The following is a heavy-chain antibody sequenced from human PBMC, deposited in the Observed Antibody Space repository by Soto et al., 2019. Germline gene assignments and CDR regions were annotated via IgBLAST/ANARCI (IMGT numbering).Heavy chain of an antibody. V-gene: IGHV3-30*18. J-gene: IGHJ4*02. D-gene: IGHD2-15*01. Sequence: QVQLVESGGGVVQPGRSLRLSCAASGFTFSSYGMHWVRQAPGKGLEWVAVISYDGSNKYYADSVKGRFTISRDNSKNTLYLPMNSLSAEDTAVYYCAKEVRWYFDYWGQGTLVTVSS. CDR2: ISYDGSNK. CDR1: GFTFSSYG. CDR3: AKEVRWYFDY.